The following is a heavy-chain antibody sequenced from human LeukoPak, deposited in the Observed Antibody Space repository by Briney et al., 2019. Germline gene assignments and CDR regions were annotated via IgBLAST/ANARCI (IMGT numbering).Heavy chain of an antibody. J-gene: IGHJ4*02. V-gene: IGHV4-61*02. CDR1: GGSISSGSYY. CDR2: IYTSGST. CDR3: ARGGCSGGSCPYPYYFDY. Sequence: KASETLSLTCTVSGGSISSGSYYWSWIRQPAGKRMEWIGRIYTSGSTNYNPSLKSRVTISVDTSKNQFSLKLSSVTAADTAVYYCARGGCSGGSCPYPYYFDYWGQGTLVTVSS. D-gene: IGHD2-15*01.